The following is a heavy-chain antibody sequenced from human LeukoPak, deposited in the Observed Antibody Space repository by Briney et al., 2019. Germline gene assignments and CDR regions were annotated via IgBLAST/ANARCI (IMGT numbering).Heavy chain of an antibody. CDR2: ISYDGSNK. Sequence: GGSLRLSCAASGFTFSSYAMHWVRQAPGKGLEWVAVISYDGSNKYYADSVKGRFTISRDNSKNTLYLQMNSLRAEDTAVYYCARDPSGRSPDYFDYWGQGTLVTVSS. V-gene: IGHV3-30-3*01. CDR1: GFTFSSYA. CDR3: ARDPSGRSPDYFDY. J-gene: IGHJ4*02.